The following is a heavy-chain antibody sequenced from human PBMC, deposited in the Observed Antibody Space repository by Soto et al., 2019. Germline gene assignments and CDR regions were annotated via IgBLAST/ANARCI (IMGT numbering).Heavy chain of an antibody. CDR2: ISYTVDA. V-gene: IGHV4-59*01. Sequence: HVQLQESGPGLVKPSEPLSLTCSVSAGSISRYYWGWVRQSPGEGLEWIAHISYTVDASYNPSLKSRDTISLDTSKNQIALSLMSVTAADTAVYYCVGSLMSRAMESFDYWGQGTLVTVTS. CDR1: AGSISRYY. D-gene: IGHD5-18*01. J-gene: IGHJ4*02. CDR3: VGSLMSRAMESFDY.